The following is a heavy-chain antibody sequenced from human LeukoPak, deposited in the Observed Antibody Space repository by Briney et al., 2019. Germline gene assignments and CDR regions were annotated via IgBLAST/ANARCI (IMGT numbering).Heavy chain of an antibody. D-gene: IGHD3-10*01. Sequence: PGGSLRLSCASSGFTFSSYGMHWVRQAPGKGLEWVAFIRFDGSKTYYTDSVKGRFTISRDNIKNTLYLRMNSLRAEDTAVYYCAKDRVRGVMVDYWGQGTLVTVSS. V-gene: IGHV3-30*02. CDR2: IRFDGSKT. CDR1: GFTFSSYG. CDR3: AKDRVRGVMVDY. J-gene: IGHJ4*02.